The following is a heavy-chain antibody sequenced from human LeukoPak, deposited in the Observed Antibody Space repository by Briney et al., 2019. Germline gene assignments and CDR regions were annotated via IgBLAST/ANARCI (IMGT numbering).Heavy chain of an antibody. D-gene: IGHD1-26*01. V-gene: IGHV3-48*03. CDR3: ARDPYSGSYYIDY. CDR1: GFTFSSYE. J-gene: IGHJ4*02. Sequence: QPGGSLRLSCAASGFTFSSYEMNWVRQAPGKGLEGVSYISSSGSTIYYADSVKGRFTISRDNAKNSLYLQMNSLRAEDTAVYYCARDPYSGSYYIDYWGQGTLVTVSS. CDR2: ISSSGSTI.